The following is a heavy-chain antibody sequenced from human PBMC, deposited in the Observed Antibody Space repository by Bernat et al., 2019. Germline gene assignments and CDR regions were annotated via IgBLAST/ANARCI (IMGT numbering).Heavy chain of an antibody. Sequence: EVQLLESGGGLVQPGGSLRLSCAASGFTFSSYDMIWVRQAPGKGLEWVSGIGGGGDRTYDADSVKGRFTISRDNSKNTLSLQMNSLRAEDTAVYYCAKILSQVDYYWYGADVWGQGTTVTVSS. J-gene: IGHJ6*02. CDR3: AKILSQVDYYWYGADV. V-gene: IGHV3-23*01. D-gene: IGHD2-15*01. CDR2: IGGGGDRT. CDR1: GFTFSSYD.